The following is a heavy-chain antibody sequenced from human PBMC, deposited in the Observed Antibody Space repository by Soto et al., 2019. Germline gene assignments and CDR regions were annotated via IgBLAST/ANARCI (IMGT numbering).Heavy chain of an antibody. Sequence: EVQLVESGGGLVKPGWSLRLSCAASGFTFTSSWMAWVRLAPGHGREWVANIDEDGSETNYVGSVKGRFTISRVSAKNSLFLQMNSRSAEDTAVYYCARDAASNRFDYWGQGTLVTVSS. D-gene: IGHD2-2*01. CDR2: IDEDGSET. J-gene: IGHJ4*02. V-gene: IGHV3-7*01. CDR3: ARDAASNRFDY. CDR1: GFTFTSSW.